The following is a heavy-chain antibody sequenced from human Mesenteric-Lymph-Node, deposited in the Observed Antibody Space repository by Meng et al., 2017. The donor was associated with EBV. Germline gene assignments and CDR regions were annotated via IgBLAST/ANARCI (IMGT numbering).Heavy chain of an antibody. CDR2: INHSGST. D-gene: IGHD3-10*01. Sequence: QVTLQPLGAGMLKPSETLSLTCAVYCGSFSVYYWSWIRQPPGKGLEWIGEINHSGSTNYNPSLKSRVTISVDTSKNQFSLKLSSVTAADTAVYYCARFGAILRGFDYWGQGTLVTVSS. V-gene: IGHV4-34*01. CDR1: CGSFSVYY. CDR3: ARFGAILRGFDY. J-gene: IGHJ4*02.